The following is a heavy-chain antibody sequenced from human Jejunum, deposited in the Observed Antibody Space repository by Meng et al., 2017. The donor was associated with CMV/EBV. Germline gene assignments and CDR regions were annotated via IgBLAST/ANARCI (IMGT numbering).Heavy chain of an antibody. V-gene: IGHV1-69*04. J-gene: IGHJ6*02. CDR2: IIPVLGIS. D-gene: IGHD5/OR15-5a*01. CDR3: AQVSTFYYAMDV. CDR1: GVTLNNYA. Sequence: KTSGVTLNNYAISWTRQAPGQGLVWMGRIIPVLGISTYAQRFQDRVTITADKFTSTIYMELSSLRSEDTATYYCAQVSTFYYAMDVWGQGTTVTVS.